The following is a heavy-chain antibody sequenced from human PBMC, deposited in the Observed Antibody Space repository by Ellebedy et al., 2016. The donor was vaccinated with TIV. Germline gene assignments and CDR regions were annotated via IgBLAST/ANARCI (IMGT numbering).Heavy chain of an antibody. V-gene: IGHV1-24*01. Sequence: AASVKVSCKVSGYRLTELTRHWVRQAPGKGLEWLGGFDPANRKTTHAPTFQGRLTMTDDTSTDTAYLELSSLTSDDTAIYYCATSRALFSSGYYAYFDFWGQGTLVSASS. CDR1: GYRLTELT. CDR3: ATSRALFSSGYYAYFDF. D-gene: IGHD3-22*01. J-gene: IGHJ4*02. CDR2: FDPANRKT.